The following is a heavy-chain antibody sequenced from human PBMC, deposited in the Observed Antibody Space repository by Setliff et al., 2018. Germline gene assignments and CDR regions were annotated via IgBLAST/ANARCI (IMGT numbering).Heavy chain of an antibody. CDR3: ARESRYYYDNLGTLDY. CDR1: GGSISSGDYY. CDR2: IYSSGST. D-gene: IGHD3-22*01. J-gene: IGHJ4*02. Sequence: SETLSLTCTVSGGSISSGDYYWSWIRQPPGKGLEWIGYIYSSGSTYYNPSLKSRVSISVDTSKNQFSLKLSSVIAADTAVYYCARESRYYYDNLGTLDYWGQGTLVTVSS. V-gene: IGHV4-30-4*08.